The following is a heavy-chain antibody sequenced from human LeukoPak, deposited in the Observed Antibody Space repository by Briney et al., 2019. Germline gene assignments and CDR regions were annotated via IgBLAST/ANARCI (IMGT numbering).Heavy chain of an antibody. CDR2: TRNKANSYTT. D-gene: IGHD6-13*01. CDR1: GFTFSDHY. Sequence: GGSLRLSCAASGFTFSDHYMDWVRQAPGKGLEWVGRTRNKANSYTTEYAASVKGRFTISRDDSKNSLHLQMNSLKTEDTAVYYCASGSSSSWEFDYWGQGTLVTVSS. V-gene: IGHV3-72*01. J-gene: IGHJ4*02. CDR3: ASGSSSSWEFDY.